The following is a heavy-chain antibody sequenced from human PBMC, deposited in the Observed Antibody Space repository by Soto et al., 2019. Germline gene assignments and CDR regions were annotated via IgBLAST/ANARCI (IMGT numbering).Heavy chain of an antibody. Sequence: SETLSLTCTVSCGSISSYYWSWIRQPPGKGLEWIGYIYYSGSTNYNPSLKSRVTISVDTSKNQFSLKLSSVTAADTAVYYCARVWGGAFDFWGQGTMVTVSS. D-gene: IGHD3-10*01. CDR2: IYYSGST. J-gene: IGHJ3*01. CDR3: ARVWGGAFDF. V-gene: IGHV4-59*01. CDR1: CGSISSYY.